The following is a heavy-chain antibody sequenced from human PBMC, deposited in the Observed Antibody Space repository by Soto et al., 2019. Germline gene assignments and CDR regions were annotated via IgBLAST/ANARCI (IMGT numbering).Heavy chain of an antibody. Sequence: QVQLVQSGAEVKKPGSSVKVSCKASGGTFSSYAISWVRQAPGQGLEWMGGIIPIFGTANYAQKFQGRVRNTSDESTITAYMELGSLRSEDTGAYYCARPLLLVPDAMNYYYGYGGLGQRDNVTVSS. CDR2: IIPIFGTA. J-gene: IGHJ6*02. CDR1: GGTFSSYA. CDR3: ARPLLLVPDAMNYYYGYGG. D-gene: IGHD2-2*01. V-gene: IGHV1-69*01.